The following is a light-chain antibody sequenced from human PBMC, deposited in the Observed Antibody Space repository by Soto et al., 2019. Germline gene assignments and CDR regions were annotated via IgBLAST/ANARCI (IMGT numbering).Light chain of an antibody. V-gene: IGKV3-20*01. Sequence: EIVLTQSPGTLSLSPVERATLSCRASQSVSSSYLAWYQQKPGQAPRLLIYGASSRATGIPDRFSGSGSGTDFTLTISRLEPEDFAVYYCQQYDSSPQVTFGQGTRLEIK. CDR3: QQYDSSPQVT. CDR1: QSVSSSY. CDR2: GAS. J-gene: IGKJ5*01.